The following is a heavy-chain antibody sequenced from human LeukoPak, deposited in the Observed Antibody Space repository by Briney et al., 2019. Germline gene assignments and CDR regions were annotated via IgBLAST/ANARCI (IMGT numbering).Heavy chain of an antibody. J-gene: IGHJ3*02. Sequence: PSETLSLTCAVYGGSFSGYYWSWIRQPPGKGLEWIGYIYYSGSTNYNPSLKSRVTISVDTSKNQFSLKLSSVTAADTAVYYCARDSLRYADAFDIWGQGTMVTVSS. CDR1: GGSFSGYY. CDR2: IYYSGST. CDR3: ARDSLRYADAFDI. V-gene: IGHV4-59*01. D-gene: IGHD3-9*01.